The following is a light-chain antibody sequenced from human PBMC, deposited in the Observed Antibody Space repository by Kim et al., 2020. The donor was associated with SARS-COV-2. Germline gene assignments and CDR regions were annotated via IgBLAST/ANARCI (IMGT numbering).Light chain of an antibody. J-gene: IGKJ5*01. CDR3: QQYGRAPDT. Sequence: EIVLTQSPGTLSLSPGERATLSCRASQSVPGRYLAWYQQKPGQTPKFVIYGASSRATGIPDRFSGSGSGTDFTLTISSLEPEDFAMYYCQQYGRAPDTFGQGTRLYIK. V-gene: IGKV3-20*01. CDR1: QSVPGRY. CDR2: GAS.